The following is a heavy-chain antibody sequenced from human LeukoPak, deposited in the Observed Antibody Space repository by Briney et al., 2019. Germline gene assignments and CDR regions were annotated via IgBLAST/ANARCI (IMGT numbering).Heavy chain of an antibody. J-gene: IGHJ4*02. CDR3: ARAEVGHQLLPEGYFDY. CDR2: IYYSGST. CDR1: GGSISSGGYY. V-gene: IGHV4-31*03. D-gene: IGHD2-2*01. Sequence: PPETLSLTCTVSGGSISSGGYYWRWIRQHPGKGLEWIGYIYYSGSTYYNPSLKSRVTISVDTSKNQFSLKLSSVTAADTAVYYCARAEVGHQLLPEGYFDYWGQGTLVTVSS.